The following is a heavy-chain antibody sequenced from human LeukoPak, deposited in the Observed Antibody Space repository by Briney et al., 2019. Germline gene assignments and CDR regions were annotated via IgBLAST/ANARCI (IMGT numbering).Heavy chain of an antibody. CDR2: IKQDGSEK. V-gene: IGHV3-7*01. CDR3: ASSPFTIFGVVTNFDY. CDR1: GFTFSSYW. D-gene: IGHD3-3*01. J-gene: IGHJ4*02. Sequence: GGSLRLSCAASGFTFSSYWMSWVRQAPGKGLEWGANIKQDGSEKYYVDSVKGRFTISRDNAKNSLYLQMTSLRAEDTAVYYCASSPFTIFGVVTNFDYWGQGTLVTVSS.